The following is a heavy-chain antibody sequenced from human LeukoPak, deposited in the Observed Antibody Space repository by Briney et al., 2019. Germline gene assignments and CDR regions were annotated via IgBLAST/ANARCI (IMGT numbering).Heavy chain of an antibody. CDR1: GDMLTELS. CDR3: TMESYFLLSNWFHP. Sequence: ASVQVSCKVSGDMLTELSMHWVRPAPGKGLAWMGSFDPEDGETIYAQKFQGRVSMTEDTSIDTAYMELSSLRSDDTAVYYCTMESYFLLSNWFHPWGQGTLVTVSS. J-gene: IGHJ5*02. D-gene: IGHD3-10*01. V-gene: IGHV1-24*01. CDR2: FDPEDGET.